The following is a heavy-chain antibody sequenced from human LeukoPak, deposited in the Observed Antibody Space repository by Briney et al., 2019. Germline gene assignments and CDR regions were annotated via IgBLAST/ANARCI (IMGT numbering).Heavy chain of an antibody. V-gene: IGHV4-31*03. CDR1: GGSISSGGYY. Sequence: SETLSLTCTVSGGSISSGGYYWSWIRQHPGKGLEWIVYIYYSGSTYYNPSLKSRVTISIDTSKNQFSLKLSSVTAADTAVYYCARLPFTYYYGSGTNQDAFDIWGQGTMVTVSS. J-gene: IGHJ3*02. CDR3: ARLPFTYYYGSGTNQDAFDI. CDR2: IYYSGST. D-gene: IGHD3-10*01.